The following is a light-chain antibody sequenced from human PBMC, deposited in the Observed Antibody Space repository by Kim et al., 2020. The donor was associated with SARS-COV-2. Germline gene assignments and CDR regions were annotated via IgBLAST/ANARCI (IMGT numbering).Light chain of an antibody. V-gene: IGLV1-51*01. CDR2: DNN. Sequence: GQKVTIACSGSSSNIGNNYVSWYQQLPGTAPKVLIYDNNKRLSEIPDRFSGSKSGTSATLGITGLQTGDETDYYCGTWDSSLSAVVFGGGTKLTVL. CDR3: GTWDSSLSAVV. CDR1: SSNIGNNY. J-gene: IGLJ2*01.